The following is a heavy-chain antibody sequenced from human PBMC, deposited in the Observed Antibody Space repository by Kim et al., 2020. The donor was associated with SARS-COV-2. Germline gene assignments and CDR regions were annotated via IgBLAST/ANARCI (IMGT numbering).Heavy chain of an antibody. CDR1: GFIFGDYA. CDR2: INWNSGSI. V-gene: IGHV3-9*01. J-gene: IGHJ6*02. CDR3: AIDIGGYSGSYYYYYGMDV. Sequence: GGSLRLSCAASGFIFGDYAMHWVRQAPGKGLEWVSGINWNSGSIGYADSVKGRFTISRDNAKNSLYLQMNSLRAEDTALYYCAIDIGGYSGSYYYYYGMDVWGQGTTVTVSS. D-gene: IGHD1-26*01.